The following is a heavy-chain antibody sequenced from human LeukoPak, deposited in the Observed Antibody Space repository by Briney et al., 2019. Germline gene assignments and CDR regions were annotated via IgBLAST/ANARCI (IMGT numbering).Heavy chain of an antibody. J-gene: IGHJ3*02. CDR2: IYYTGST. V-gene: IGHV4-30-2*01. CDR3: GARRAFDI. Sequence: PSETLSLTCTVSGGSISSGGYYWSWIRQPPGKGLEWIGHIYYTGSTYYNPSLKSRVTISADRSKNQFSLKLTSVTAADTAVHYCGARRAFDIWGRGTMVTVSS. CDR1: GGSISSGGYY. D-gene: IGHD6-6*01.